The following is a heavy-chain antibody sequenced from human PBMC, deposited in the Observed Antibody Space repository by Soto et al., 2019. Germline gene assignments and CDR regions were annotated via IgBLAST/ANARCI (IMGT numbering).Heavy chain of an antibody. J-gene: IGHJ4*02. CDR2: ISYDGTEK. D-gene: IGHD6-19*01. Sequence: GGSLRLSCAASGFTFSSYGMHWVRQAPGKGLEWVAVISYDGTEKYHADSVKGRFTISRDNSANTLYLQMNGLSAEDTAVYYCAKDAKTTSGWFLDSWGPGTLVTVSS. CDR1: GFTFSSYG. CDR3: AKDAKTTSGWFLDS. V-gene: IGHV3-30*18.